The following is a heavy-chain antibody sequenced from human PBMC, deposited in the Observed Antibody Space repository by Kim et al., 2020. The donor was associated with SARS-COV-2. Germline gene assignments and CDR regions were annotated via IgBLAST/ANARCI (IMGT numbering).Heavy chain of an antibody. CDR3: ARVRPYSSSWYGTPWFDP. D-gene: IGHD6-13*01. CDR2: IYYSGST. CDR1: GGSISSSSYY. J-gene: IGHJ5*02. Sequence: SETLSLTCTVSGGSISSSSYYWGWIRQPPGKGLEWIGSIYYSGSTYYNPSLKSRVTISVDTSKNQFSLKLSSVTAADTAVYYCARVRPYSSSWYGTPWFDPWGQGTLVTVSS. V-gene: IGHV4-39*07.